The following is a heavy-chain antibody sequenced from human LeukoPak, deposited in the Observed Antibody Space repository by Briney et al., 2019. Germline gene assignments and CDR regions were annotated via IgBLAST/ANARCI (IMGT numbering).Heavy chain of an antibody. D-gene: IGHD1-26*01. CDR3: AKERWELQGKFFHYYGMDV. J-gene: IGHJ6*02. V-gene: IGHV3-23*01. CDR2: ISGSGGVT. CDR1: GLTFSNYA. Sequence: GGSLRLSCAASGLTFSNYAMSWVRQAPGKGLEWVSAISGSGGVTYYAASVRGRFTISRDNSKYTLYLQMTSLRAEDTAVYFCAKERWELQGKFFHYYGMDVWGQGTTVTVSS.